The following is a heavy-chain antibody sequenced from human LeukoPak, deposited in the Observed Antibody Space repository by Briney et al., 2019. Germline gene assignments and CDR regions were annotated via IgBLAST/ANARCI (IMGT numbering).Heavy chain of an antibody. CDR1: GGSISSGSYY. CDR3: ARDNSYDSSGYDP. J-gene: IGHJ5*02. D-gene: IGHD3-22*01. V-gene: IGHV4-61*02. CDR2: IYTSGST. Sequence: PSETLSLTCTVSGGSISSGSYYWSWIRQPAGTGLEWIGRIYTSGSTNYNLSLKSRVTISVDTSKNQFSLKLSSVTAADTAVYYCARDNSYDSSGYDPWGQGTLVTVSS.